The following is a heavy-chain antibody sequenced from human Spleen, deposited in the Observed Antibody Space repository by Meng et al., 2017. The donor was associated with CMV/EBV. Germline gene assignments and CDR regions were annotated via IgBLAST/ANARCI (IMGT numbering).Heavy chain of an antibody. CDR1: GYTFTNYG. V-gene: IGHV1-18*01. CDR3: ARGELWKPYGMDV. CDR2: ISAYNGDT. D-gene: IGHD3-16*01. Sequence: ASVKVSCKASGYTFTNYGITWVRQAPGQGLEWMGWISAYNGDTNYAQNIQGRVTMTTDTSTSTAYMELRSLRSDDTAVYYCARGELWKPYGMDVWGQGTTVTVSS. J-gene: IGHJ6*02.